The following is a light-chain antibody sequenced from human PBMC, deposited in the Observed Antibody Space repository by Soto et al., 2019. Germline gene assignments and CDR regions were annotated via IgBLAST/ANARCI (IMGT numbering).Light chain of an antibody. CDR1: SSDVGGYNY. CDR3: SSYAGSNNFYV. Sequence: QSVLTQPPSASGSPGQPVTISCTGTSSDVGGYNYVSWYQQHPGKVMIYEASKRPSGVPDRFSGSKSGNTASLTVSGLQAEDEADYYCSSYAGSNNFYVFGTGTKVTVL. J-gene: IGLJ1*01. V-gene: IGLV2-8*01. CDR2: EAS.